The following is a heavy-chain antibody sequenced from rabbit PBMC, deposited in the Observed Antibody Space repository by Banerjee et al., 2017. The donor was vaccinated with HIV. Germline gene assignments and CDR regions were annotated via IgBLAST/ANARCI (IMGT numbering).Heavy chain of an antibody. V-gene: IGHV1S45*01. D-gene: IGHD4-1*01. CDR1: GFTLSSYW. J-gene: IGHJ4*01. CDR2: IGAGSSGSS. Sequence: QEQLEESGGDLVQPEGSLTLTCKASGFTLSSYWMWWVRQAPGKGLEWIACIGAGSSGSSYYASWAKGRFTISKTSSTTVTLQMPRLTAADTATYFCARDLAGVIGWNFNLGGPGTLVTVS. CDR3: ARDLAGVIGWNFNL.